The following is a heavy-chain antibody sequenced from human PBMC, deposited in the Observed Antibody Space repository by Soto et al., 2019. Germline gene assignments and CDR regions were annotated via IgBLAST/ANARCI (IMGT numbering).Heavy chain of an antibody. J-gene: IGHJ5*02. D-gene: IGHD2-21*02. Sequence: SVKVSCKASGGTFSSYAISWVRQAPGQGLEWMGGIIPIFGTANYAQKFQGRVTITADESTSTAYMELSSLRSEDTAVYYCASGVCGGDCYSWFDPWGQGTLVTVSS. CDR2: IIPIFGTA. V-gene: IGHV1-69*13. CDR3: ASGVCGGDCYSWFDP. CDR1: GGTFSSYA.